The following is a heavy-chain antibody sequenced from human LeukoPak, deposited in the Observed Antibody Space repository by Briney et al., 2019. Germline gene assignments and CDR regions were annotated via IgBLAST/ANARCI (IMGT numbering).Heavy chain of an antibody. V-gene: IGHV3-23*01. CDR3: AKGRGTTVTSAANY. CDR2: ISAGGGST. CDR1: GLTFSDYS. D-gene: IGHD4-17*01. Sequence: GGSLRLSCAASGLTFSDYSMTWVRQAPGKGLFWVSGISAGGGSTYYADSVKGRFTISRDNSRNTLYVQMNSLRAEDTAAYYCAKGRGTTVTSAANYWGQGTLVTVSS. J-gene: IGHJ4*02.